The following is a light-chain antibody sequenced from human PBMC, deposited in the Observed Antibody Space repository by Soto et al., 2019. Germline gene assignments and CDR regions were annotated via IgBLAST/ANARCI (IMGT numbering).Light chain of an antibody. CDR1: QTIYTH. CDR3: QQSSSSSIT. Sequence: IHMTQSPSTLSGSVGYIVTITCRASQTIYTHLNWYQKKPGKAPKLLISATSFLQSGVPSRFSGSGYGTDLTITINSMENEDFETYYCQQSSSSSITFGQGTRLEIK. J-gene: IGKJ5*01. CDR2: ATS. V-gene: IGKV1-39*01.